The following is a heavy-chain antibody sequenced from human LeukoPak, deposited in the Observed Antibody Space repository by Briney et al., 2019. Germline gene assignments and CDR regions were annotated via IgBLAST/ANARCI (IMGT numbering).Heavy chain of an antibody. D-gene: IGHD1-1*01. CDR1: GFTFSSYS. V-gene: IGHV3-21*01. Sequence: GRSLRLSCAASGFTFSSYSMNWVRQAPGNGLEWVSSISSSSSYIYYADSVKGRFTISRDNAKNSLYLQMNSLRAEDTAVYYCARAGKQLERRIQDYWGQGTLVTVSS. J-gene: IGHJ4*02. CDR2: ISSSSSYI. CDR3: ARAGKQLERRIQDY.